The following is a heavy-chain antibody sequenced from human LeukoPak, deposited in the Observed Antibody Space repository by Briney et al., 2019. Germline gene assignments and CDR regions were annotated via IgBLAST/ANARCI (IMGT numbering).Heavy chain of an antibody. CDR2: ISYDGSNK. CDR3: AKDSSTPTIFGVVIPTTPDY. Sequence: GGSLRLSCAASGFTFSSYGMHWVRQAPGKGLEWVVVISYDGSNKYYADSVKGRFTISRDNSKNTLYLQMNSLRAEDTAVYYCAKDSSTPTIFGVVIPTTPDYWGQGTLVTVSS. J-gene: IGHJ4*02. CDR1: GFTFSSYG. D-gene: IGHD3-3*01. V-gene: IGHV3-30*18.